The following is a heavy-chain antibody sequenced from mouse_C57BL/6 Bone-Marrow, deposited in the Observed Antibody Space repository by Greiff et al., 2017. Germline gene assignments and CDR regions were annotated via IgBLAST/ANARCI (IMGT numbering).Heavy chain of an antibody. CDR1: GYTFTSYG. D-gene: IGHD3-2*02. J-gene: IGHJ4*01. Sequence: VQLQESGAELARPGASVKLSCKASGYTFTSYGIRWVKQRTGQGLEWIGEIYPRSGNTYYNEKFKGKATLTADKSSSTAYMELRSLTSEDSAVYFCARQLRLRRDAMYYGGQGTAVTVSS. CDR3: ARQLRLRRDAMYY. CDR2: IYPRSGNT. V-gene: IGHV1-81*01.